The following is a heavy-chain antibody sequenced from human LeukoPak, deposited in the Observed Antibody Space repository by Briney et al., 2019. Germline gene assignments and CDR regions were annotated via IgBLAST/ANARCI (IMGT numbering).Heavy chain of an antibody. CDR1: GFTFSSYG. D-gene: IGHD2-15*01. CDR2: IKQDGSDK. V-gene: IGHV3-7*01. CDR3: ARTKKVAEYCSGGSCSFDF. J-gene: IGHJ5*01. Sequence: GGSLRLSCAASGFTFSSYGMHWVRQAPGKGLEWVANIKQDGSDKYHVDSAKGRFTISRDNAKNSLFLQMNSLRAEDTAVYYCARTKKVAEYCSGGSCSFDFWGQGTLVTVSS.